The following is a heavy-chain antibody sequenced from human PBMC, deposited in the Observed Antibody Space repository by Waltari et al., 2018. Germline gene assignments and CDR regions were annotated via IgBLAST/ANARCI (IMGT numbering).Heavy chain of an antibody. D-gene: IGHD5-12*01. CDR1: GFTFSSYA. CDR3: AKSNRATRYYYYGMDV. Sequence: EVQLLESGGGLVQPGGSLRLSCAASGFTFSSYAMSWVRPAPGKGLEWVSAISGGVGSTNYADSGKGRVTISRDKSKNTLYLQMNSLRAEDTAVYYCAKSNRATRYYYYGMDVWGQGTTVTVSS. J-gene: IGHJ6*02. CDR2: ISGGVGST. V-gene: IGHV3-23*01.